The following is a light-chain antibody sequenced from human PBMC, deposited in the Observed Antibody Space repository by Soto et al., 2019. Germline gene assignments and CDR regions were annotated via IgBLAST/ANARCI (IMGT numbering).Light chain of an antibody. J-gene: IGLJ1*01. V-gene: IGLV2-11*01. Sequence: QSALTQPRSVSGSPGQSVTISCTGTSSDVGGYNYVSWYQQHPGKAPKLMIYDVSKRPSGVPDRFSGSNSGNTASLTITGLQAEHEADYYCCSYAGSYTYVFGTGTKVTVL. CDR1: SSDVGGYNY. CDR2: DVS. CDR3: CSYAGSYTYV.